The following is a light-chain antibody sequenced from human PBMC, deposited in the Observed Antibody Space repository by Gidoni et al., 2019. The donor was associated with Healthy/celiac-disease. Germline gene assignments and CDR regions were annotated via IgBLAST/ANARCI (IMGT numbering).Light chain of an antibody. CDR1: SLRSYY. J-gene: IGLJ3*02. Sequence: SSELTQDPAVSVALGQTVRITCPGDSLRSYYASWYQQKPGQAPVLVIYGKNNRPSGIPDRFSGSSSGNTASLTITGAQAEDEADYDCNSRDSSGNSWVFGGGTKLTVL. CDR3: NSRDSSGNSWV. V-gene: IGLV3-19*01. CDR2: GKN.